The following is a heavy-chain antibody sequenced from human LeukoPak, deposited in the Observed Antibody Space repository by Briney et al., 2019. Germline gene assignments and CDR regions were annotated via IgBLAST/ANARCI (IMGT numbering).Heavy chain of an antibody. CDR2: ISGSGSDM. V-gene: IGHV3-11*01. J-gene: IGHJ4*01. Sequence: GGSLRLSCVVSGFGFSDSYMTWIRQTPGKGLEWLAYISGSGSDMYYADSVKGRFTISRDNAKNSLSLQMNSLRPDDTALYYCSTDPRLLIYWGHGTLVTVSS. D-gene: IGHD2-8*01. CDR3: STDPRLLIY. CDR1: GFGFSDSY.